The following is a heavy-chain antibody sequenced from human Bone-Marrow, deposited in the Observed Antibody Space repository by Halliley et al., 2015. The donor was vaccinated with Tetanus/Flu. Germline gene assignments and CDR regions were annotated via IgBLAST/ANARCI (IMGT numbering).Heavy chain of an antibody. CDR2: ISDSGST. CDR1: GASFSRNNW. J-gene: IGHJ4*02. Sequence: TLSLTCAISGASFSRNNWWSWVRQPPGRGLEWIGEISDSGSTNYNESLKSRVTISIDKSKNQFSLHLSSVTAADTAVHYCAGQPDRDSAYYWGQGTLATVSS. V-gene: IGHV4-4*02. D-gene: IGHD3-16*01. CDR3: AGQPDRDSAYY.